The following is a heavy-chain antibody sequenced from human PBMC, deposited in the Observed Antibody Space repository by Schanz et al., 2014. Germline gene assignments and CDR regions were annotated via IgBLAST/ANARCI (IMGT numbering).Heavy chain of an antibody. CDR3: VRDSFFAFDY. Sequence: EVQLVESGGGWVQPGGSLRLSCAASGITFSSHSFNWVRQAPGKGLEWISYITYNGGTIYYADSVKGRFTMSRDNAKNSVFLQMNSLRAEDTAVYYCVRDSFFAFDYWGQGTLVTVSS. V-gene: IGHV3-48*01. CDR1: GITFSSHS. CDR2: ITYNGGTI. J-gene: IGHJ4*02. D-gene: IGHD3-3*01.